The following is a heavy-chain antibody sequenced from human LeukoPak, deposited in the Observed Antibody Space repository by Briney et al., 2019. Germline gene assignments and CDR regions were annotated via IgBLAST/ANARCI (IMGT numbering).Heavy chain of an antibody. V-gene: IGHV4-59*08. CDR3: ARSPGLGYSGGSCHFDY. D-gene: IGHD2-15*01. J-gene: IGHJ4*02. Sequence: PSETLSLTCTVSGGTICTYYWSWIRQPPGKGLEYLGYIYHTGTTSYNPSLKSRVTMSVDTSKNRFSLRLSSVTAADTALYYCARSPGLGYSGGSCHFDYWGQGMLVTVSS. CDR1: GGTICTYY. CDR2: IYHTGTT.